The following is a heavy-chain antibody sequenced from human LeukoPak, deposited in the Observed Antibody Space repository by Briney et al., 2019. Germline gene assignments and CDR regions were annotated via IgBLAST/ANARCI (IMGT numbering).Heavy chain of an antibody. CDR2: ISGSGGST. Sequence: GGSLRLSCAASGFTFSTYAMSWVRQAPGKGLEWVSAISGSGGSTYYADSVKGRFAISRDNAKNPLYLQMNSLRAEDKAIYYCARPPPPRAHYDILAGPFDYWGQGTLVTVSS. J-gene: IGHJ4*02. V-gene: IGHV3-23*01. CDR3: ARPPPPRAHYDILAGPFDY. D-gene: IGHD3-9*01. CDR1: GFTFSTYA.